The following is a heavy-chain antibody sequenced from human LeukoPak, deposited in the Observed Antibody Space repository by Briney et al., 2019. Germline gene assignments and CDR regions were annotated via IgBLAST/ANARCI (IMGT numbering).Heavy chain of an antibody. V-gene: IGHV4-38-2*02. CDR1: GYSISSGYY. CDR3: ARVRFLEWLFSAFDP. J-gene: IGHJ5*02. Sequence: SETLSLTCTVSGYSISSGYYWGWIRQPPGKGLEWIGSIYHSGSTYYNPSLKSRVTISVDTSKNQFSLKLSSVTAADTAVYYCARVRFLEWLFSAFDPWGQGTLVTVSS. CDR2: IYHSGST. D-gene: IGHD3-3*01.